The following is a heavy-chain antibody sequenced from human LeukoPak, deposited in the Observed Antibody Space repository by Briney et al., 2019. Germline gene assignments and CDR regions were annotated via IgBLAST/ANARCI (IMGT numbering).Heavy chain of an antibody. J-gene: IGHJ6*02. D-gene: IGHD6-19*01. Sequence: GGSLRLSCAASGFTFSTYGMHWVRQAPGKGLEWVALIRYDGGNKYHADSVKGRFTISRDNSKNTLYLQMNSLRAEDTAIYYCARKGYSSGWGMDVWGQGTTVTVSS. CDR1: GFTFSTYG. CDR2: IRYDGGNK. V-gene: IGHV3-33*08. CDR3: ARKGYSSGWGMDV.